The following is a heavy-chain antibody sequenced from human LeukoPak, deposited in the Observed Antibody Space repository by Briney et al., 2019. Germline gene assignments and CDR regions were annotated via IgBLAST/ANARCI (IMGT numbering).Heavy chain of an antibody. CDR2: ISGDGGST. J-gene: IGHJ4*02. CDR3: AKAKLLWFGELSGMDY. D-gene: IGHD3-10*01. Sequence: PGGSLRLSCAASGFTFDDYAMHWVRQAPGKALEWVSLISGDGGSTYYADSVKGRFTISRDNSKNSLYLQMNSLRPEDTALYYCAKAKLLWFGELSGMDYWGQGTLVTVSS. CDR1: GFTFDDYA. V-gene: IGHV3-43*02.